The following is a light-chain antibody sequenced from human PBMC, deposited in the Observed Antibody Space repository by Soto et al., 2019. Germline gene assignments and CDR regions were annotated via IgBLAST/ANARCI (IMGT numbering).Light chain of an antibody. CDR2: GAS. CDR3: QQYGSSET. CDR1: QSVSSSY. Sequence: EIVLKQSPGTLSLSPGERATLSCRASQSVSSSYLAWYQQKPGQAPRLLIYGASSRATGIPDRFSGSGSGTDFTLTISRLEPEDFAVYYCQQYGSSETFGQGTKV. V-gene: IGKV3-20*01. J-gene: IGKJ1*01.